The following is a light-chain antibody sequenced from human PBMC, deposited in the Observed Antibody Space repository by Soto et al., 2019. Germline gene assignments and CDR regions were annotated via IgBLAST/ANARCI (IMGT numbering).Light chain of an antibody. CDR2: EGS. J-gene: IGLJ1*01. Sequence: QSVLTQPASLSGSPGQSITISCTGTSSDVGSYNLVSWYQQLPGKAPKLMIYEGSERPSGVSNRFSGSKSGNTASLTISGLQAEDEDDYYCCSYAGSYFYVFGTGTKVTVL. V-gene: IGLV2-23*01. CDR1: SSDVGSYNL. CDR3: CSYAGSYFYV.